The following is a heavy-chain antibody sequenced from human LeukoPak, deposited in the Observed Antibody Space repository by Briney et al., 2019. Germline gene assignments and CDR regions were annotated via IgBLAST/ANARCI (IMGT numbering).Heavy chain of an antibody. D-gene: IGHD6-6*01. Sequence: GGSLRLSCAASGFTFSSYAMHWVRQAPGKGLEWLSYISSSASTIYYGDSVRGRATISRDNAKNSLYLQMNSLRAEDTAVYYCAREYSSSSGRAFDIWGQGTMVTVSS. CDR2: ISSSASTI. CDR1: GFTFSSYA. CDR3: AREYSSSSGRAFDI. J-gene: IGHJ3*02. V-gene: IGHV3-48*01.